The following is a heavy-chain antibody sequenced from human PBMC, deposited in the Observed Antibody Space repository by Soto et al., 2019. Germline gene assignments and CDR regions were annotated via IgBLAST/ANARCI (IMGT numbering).Heavy chain of an antibody. CDR2: IWYDGGNK. J-gene: IGHJ5*02. CDR3: ARDQMLESGWCYP. Sequence: PGGSLRLSCAASGFTFSSYGMHWVRQAPGKGLEWVAVIWYDGGNKYYADSVKGRFTISRDNPKNTLYLQMNSLRAEDTAAYYCARDQMLESGWCYPCGQGTLVTVSS. V-gene: IGHV3-33*01. D-gene: IGHD2-2*01. CDR1: GFTFSSYG.